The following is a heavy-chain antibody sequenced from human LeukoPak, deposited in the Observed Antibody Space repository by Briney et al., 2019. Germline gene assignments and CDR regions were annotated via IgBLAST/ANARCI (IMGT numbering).Heavy chain of an antibody. J-gene: IGHJ3*02. CDR2: IYSGGST. Sequence: GGSLRLSCAASGFTFSSYSMNWVRQAPGKGLEWVSVIYSGGSTYYADSVKGRFTISRDNSKNTLYLQMNSLRAEDTAVYYCARERGIVGPTDAFDIWGQGTMVTVSS. CDR1: GFTFSSYS. V-gene: IGHV3-66*01. D-gene: IGHD1-26*01. CDR3: ARERGIVGPTDAFDI.